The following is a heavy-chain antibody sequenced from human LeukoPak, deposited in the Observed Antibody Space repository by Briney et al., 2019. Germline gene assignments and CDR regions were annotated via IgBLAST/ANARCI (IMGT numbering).Heavy chain of an antibody. D-gene: IGHD6-19*01. Sequence: SETLSLTCTVSGGSISSSRYYWGWIRQPPGKRLEWIGSIYYSGSAYYNPSLKSRVTISLDTSKNQFSLKLSSVTAADTAVYYCSSYSSGWYELDYWGQGTLVTVSS. CDR1: GGSISSSRYY. CDR3: SSYSSGWYELDY. V-gene: IGHV4-39*07. J-gene: IGHJ4*02. CDR2: IYYSGSA.